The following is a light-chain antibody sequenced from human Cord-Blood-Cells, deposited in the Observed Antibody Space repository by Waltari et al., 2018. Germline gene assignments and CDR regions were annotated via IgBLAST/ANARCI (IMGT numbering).Light chain of an antibody. V-gene: IGLV1-40*01. Sequence: QSVLTQPPSVSGAPGQRVTISCTGSSSNIGAGYDVHWYQQLPGTATKLLIYGNSNRPSGVPDRFSGSKSGAAASLAITGLQAEDEADYYGQAYDSSLSGWVFGGGTKRTVL. CDR3: QAYDSSLSGWV. J-gene: IGLJ3*02. CDR2: GNS. CDR1: SSNIGAGYD.